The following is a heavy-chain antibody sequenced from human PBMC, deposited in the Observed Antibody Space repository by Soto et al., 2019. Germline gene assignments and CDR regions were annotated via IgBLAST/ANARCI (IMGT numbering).Heavy chain of an antibody. CDR2: IGIGSSTK. J-gene: IGHJ3*01. Sequence: GGSLRLSCAASGFTFRNYGMNWVRQAPGKGLEWVSYIGIGSSTKYYADSLKGRFTISRYNAKNSLYLQMNSLRAEDTAVYYCARDQLYYNDISGRPLNAFDVWGQGTMVTVSS. CDR1: GFTFRNYG. D-gene: IGHD3-22*01. CDR3: ARDQLYYNDISGRPLNAFDV. V-gene: IGHV3-48*01.